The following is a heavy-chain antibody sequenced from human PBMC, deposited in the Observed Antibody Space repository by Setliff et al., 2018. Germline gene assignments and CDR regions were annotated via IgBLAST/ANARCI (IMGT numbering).Heavy chain of an antibody. CDR3: TTGPRDSRAYMNWFDP. CDR2: IKSKGEGETT. V-gene: IGHV3-15*01. D-gene: IGHD3-22*01. J-gene: IGHJ5*02. Sequence: GGSLSLSCAASGITFKNAWMTWVRQAPGKGLEWVGRIKSKGEGETTNYAVPVKGRFIISRDDSRNTIYLQMNSLKIEDTGFYYCTTGPRDSRAYMNWFDPWGPGTLVTVSS. CDR1: GITFKNAW.